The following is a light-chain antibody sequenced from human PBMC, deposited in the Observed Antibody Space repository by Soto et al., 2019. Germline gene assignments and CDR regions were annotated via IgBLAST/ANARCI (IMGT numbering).Light chain of an antibody. J-gene: IGKJ1*01. CDR2: DAS. CDR1: RSISGW. CDR3: QQYNSYWT. Sequence: DIQMTQSPSTLSASVGDRVIITCRASRSISGWLAWYQQKPGKAPKLLIYDASSLESGVPSRFSGSGSGTEFPLTISSLQSDDFATYYCQQYNSYWTFGQGTKVDIK. V-gene: IGKV1-5*01.